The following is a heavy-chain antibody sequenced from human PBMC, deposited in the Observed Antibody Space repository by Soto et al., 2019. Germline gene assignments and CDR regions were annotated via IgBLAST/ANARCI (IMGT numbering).Heavy chain of an antibody. J-gene: IGHJ5*02. CDR2: IIPIFGTA. V-gene: IGHV1-69*13. CDR1: GGTFSSYA. CDR3: ARELTVSSSWHDKWFDP. D-gene: IGHD6-13*01. Sequence: SVKVSCKASGGTFSSYAISWVRQAPGQGLEWMGGIIPIFGTANYAQKFQGRVTITADESTSTAYMELSSLRSEDTAVYYCARELTVSSSWHDKWFDPWGQGTLVTVSS.